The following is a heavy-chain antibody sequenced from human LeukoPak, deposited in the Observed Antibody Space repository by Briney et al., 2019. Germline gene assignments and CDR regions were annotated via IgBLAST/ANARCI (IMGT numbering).Heavy chain of an antibody. CDR2: IYSGGST. V-gene: IGHV3-66*02. Sequence: GGSLRLSCAASGFTVSSNYMSWVRQAPGKGLEWVSVIYSGGSTYYAASVKGRFTISRDNSKNTLYLQMNSLRAEDTAVYYCARTYGSGSSWFDPWGQGTLVTVSS. CDR1: GFTVSSNY. CDR3: ARTYGSGSSWFDP. J-gene: IGHJ5*02. D-gene: IGHD3-10*01.